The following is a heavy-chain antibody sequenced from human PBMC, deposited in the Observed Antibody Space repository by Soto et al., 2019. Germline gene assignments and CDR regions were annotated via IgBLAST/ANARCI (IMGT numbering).Heavy chain of an antibody. D-gene: IGHD4-17*01. CDR1: GESLSAYS. CDR3: ARQYGSLDV. V-gene: IGHV4-34*01. J-gene: IGHJ6*02. Sequence: SETLSLTCAVYGESLSAYSWSWIRQPPGKGLEWIGDISHSGSTNYSPSLKSRVTISVDTSKNQFSLKLSSVTAADTAVYYCARQYGSLDVWGQGTTVTVSS. CDR2: ISHSGST.